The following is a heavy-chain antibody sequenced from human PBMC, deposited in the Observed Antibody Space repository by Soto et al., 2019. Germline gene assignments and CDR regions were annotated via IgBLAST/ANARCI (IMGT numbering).Heavy chain of an antibody. D-gene: IGHD5-18*01. CDR1: GGSISSGDYY. CDR2: IYYSGST. Sequence: SETLSLTCTFSGGSISSGDYYWSLIRQPPGKGLEWIGYIYYSGSTYYNPSLKSRVTISVDTSKNQFSLKLSSVTAADTAVYYCASNSYGYTFYEYWGQGTLVTVSS. V-gene: IGHV4-30-4*01. J-gene: IGHJ4*02. CDR3: ASNSYGYTFYEY.